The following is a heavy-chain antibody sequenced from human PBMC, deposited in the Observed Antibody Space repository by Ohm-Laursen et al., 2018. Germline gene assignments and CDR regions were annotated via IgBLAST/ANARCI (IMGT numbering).Heavy chain of an antibody. D-gene: IGHD2-15*01. J-gene: IGHJ4*02. Sequence: RSLRLSCTASGFTFSSYGMHWVRQAPGKGLEWVAVISYDGSNKYYADSVKGRFTISRGNAKNSLYLQMNSLRAEDTAVYYCASTASGAAYWGQGTLVTVSS. CDR2: ISYDGSNK. CDR1: GFTFSSYG. CDR3: ASTASGAAY. V-gene: IGHV3-30*03.